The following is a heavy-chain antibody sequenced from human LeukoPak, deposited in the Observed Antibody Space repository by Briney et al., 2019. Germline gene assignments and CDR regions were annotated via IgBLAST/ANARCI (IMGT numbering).Heavy chain of an antibody. V-gene: IGHV3-30-3*01. Sequence: GGSLRLSCAASGFTFSSYAMHWVRQAPGKGLEWVAVISYDGSNKYYADSVKGRFTISRDNAKNSLYLQMNSLRAEDTAVYYCARGKYYGSGSYFDPWGQGTLVTVSS. CDR1: GFTFSSYA. D-gene: IGHD3-10*01. CDR3: ARGKYYGSGSYFDP. J-gene: IGHJ5*02. CDR2: ISYDGSNK.